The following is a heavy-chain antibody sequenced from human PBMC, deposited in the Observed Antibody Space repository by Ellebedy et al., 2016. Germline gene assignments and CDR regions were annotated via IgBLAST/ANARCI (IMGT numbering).Heavy chain of an antibody. CDR2: IIPIFGTA. CDR1: GGTFSSYA. V-gene: IGHV1-69*13. Sequence: SVKVSCXASGGTFSSYAISWVRQAPGQGLEWMGGIIPIFGTANYAQKFQGRVTITADESTSTAYMELSSLRSEDTAVYYCARTIVGATVYYYYYMDVWGKGTTVTVSS. CDR3: ARTIVGATVYYYYYMDV. J-gene: IGHJ6*03. D-gene: IGHD1-26*01.